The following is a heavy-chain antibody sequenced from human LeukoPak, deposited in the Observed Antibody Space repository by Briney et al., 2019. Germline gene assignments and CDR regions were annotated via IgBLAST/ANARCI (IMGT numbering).Heavy chain of an antibody. Sequence: KPSETLSLTCAVYGGSFSGYYWSWIRQPPGKGLEWIGEINHSGSTNYNPSLKSRVTISVDTSKNQFSLKLSPVTAADTAVYYCARRMFAMTTVTSFGYWGQGTLVTVSS. V-gene: IGHV4-34*01. CDR2: INHSGST. CDR3: ARRMFAMTTVTSFGY. CDR1: GGSFSGYY. D-gene: IGHD4-17*01. J-gene: IGHJ4*02.